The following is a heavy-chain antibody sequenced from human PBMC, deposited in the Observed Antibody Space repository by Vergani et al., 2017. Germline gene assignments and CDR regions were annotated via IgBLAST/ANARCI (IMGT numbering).Heavy chain of an antibody. V-gene: IGHV3-23*01. CDR1: EFTFSNYA. CDR2: ISGSGVSA. CDR3: AKVSRRITMVRGVAKAY. J-gene: IGHJ4*02. Sequence: EVQLLESGGGLVQPGGSLRLTCAASEFTFSNYAMNWVRQAPGKGLEWVSGISGSGVSAYYTDSVKGRFTISRDNSKNTLYLQMNSLRAEDTAVYYCAKVSRRITMVRGVAKAYWGQGTLVTVSS. D-gene: IGHD3-10*01.